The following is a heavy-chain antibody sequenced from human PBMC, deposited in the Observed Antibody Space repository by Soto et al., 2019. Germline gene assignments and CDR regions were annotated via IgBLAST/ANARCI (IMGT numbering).Heavy chain of an antibody. V-gene: IGHV4-31*03. CDR3: ASLGHNLSYSDYAPFDS. CDR2: IYYSGST. Sequence: SETLSLTCTVSGDSIISGGHYWSWIRQHPGKGLEWIGFIYYSGSTYYNPSLESRVTISIDTSKNQFSLKLSSLTAADTDVYYCASLGHNLSYSDYAPFDSWGPGTLVTVSS. CDR1: GDSIISGGHY. J-gene: IGHJ5*01. D-gene: IGHD4-17*01.